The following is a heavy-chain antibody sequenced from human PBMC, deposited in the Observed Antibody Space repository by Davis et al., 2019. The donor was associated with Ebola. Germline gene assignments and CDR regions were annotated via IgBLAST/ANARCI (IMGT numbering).Heavy chain of an antibody. D-gene: IGHD1-26*01. Sequence: GESLKISCKGSGFSFTSYWIGWVRQMPGKGLEWMGIIYPADSETRYSPSFQGQVTISADKSISTAFLQWSSLKASDTAMYYCARHAHSNSGSSDDFWGQGTQVTVSS. CDR1: GFSFTSYW. V-gene: IGHV5-51*01. CDR3: ARHAHSNSGSSDDF. CDR2: IYPADSET. J-gene: IGHJ4*02.